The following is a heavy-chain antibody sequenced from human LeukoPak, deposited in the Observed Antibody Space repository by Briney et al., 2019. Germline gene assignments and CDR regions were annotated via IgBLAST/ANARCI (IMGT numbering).Heavy chain of an antibody. CDR2: ISWDGGST. CDR3: AKGKGDYLVALYDY. CDR1: GFTFDDNT. J-gene: IGHJ4*01. V-gene: IGHV3-43*01. D-gene: IGHD4-17*01. Sequence: GGSLRLSCAASGFTFDDNTMHWVRQAPGKGLEWISLISWDGGSTHYADSVKGRFTISRDNSKNSLYLQMNSLRTEDTAFYYCAKGKGDYLVALYDYWGQGTLVTVSS.